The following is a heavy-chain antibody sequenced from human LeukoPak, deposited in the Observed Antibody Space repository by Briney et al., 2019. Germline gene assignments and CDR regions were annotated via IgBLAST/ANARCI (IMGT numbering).Heavy chain of an antibody. CDR3: AGCGHRYSRV. D-gene: IGHD2-15*01. J-gene: IGHJ1*01. V-gene: IGHV4-4*09. Sequence: SETLSLICNVSGDSVSSGYWSWIRQSPGQGLEWIGFIQDSGITDYNPSLKSRLLMSVGISKNQFSLNLRSVTAADTAVYYCAGCGHRYSRVWGQGILVTISS. CDR1: GDSVSSGY. CDR2: IQDSGIT.